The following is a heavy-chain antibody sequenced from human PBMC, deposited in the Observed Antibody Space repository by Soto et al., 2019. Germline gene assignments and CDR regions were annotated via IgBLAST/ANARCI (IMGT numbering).Heavy chain of an antibody. CDR3: ARRFDYDILTGFYISWFDP. CDR1: GDSISSSRYY. D-gene: IGHD3-9*01. Sequence: SETLSLTCTVSGDSISSSRYYWGWIRQPPGKGLEWIGSIYYSGTTYYNPSLKSRVTISIDTSKNQFSLKLSSVTAADTAVYYCARRFDYDILTGFYISWFDPWGQGTLVTVPS. V-gene: IGHV4-39*01. J-gene: IGHJ5*02. CDR2: IYYSGTT.